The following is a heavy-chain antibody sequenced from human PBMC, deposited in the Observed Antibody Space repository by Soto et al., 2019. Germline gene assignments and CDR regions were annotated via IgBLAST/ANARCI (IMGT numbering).Heavy chain of an antibody. CDR1: GGTFSSYA. Sequence: GASVKVSCKASGGTFSSYAISWVRQAPGQGLEWMGGIIPIFGTANYAQKFQGRVTITADESTSTAYMELSSLRSEDTAVYYCARAGYGSGSPYYYYGMDVWGQGTTVTVSS. CDR2: IIPIFGTA. D-gene: IGHD3-10*01. V-gene: IGHV1-69*13. CDR3: ARAGYGSGSPYYYYGMDV. J-gene: IGHJ6*02.